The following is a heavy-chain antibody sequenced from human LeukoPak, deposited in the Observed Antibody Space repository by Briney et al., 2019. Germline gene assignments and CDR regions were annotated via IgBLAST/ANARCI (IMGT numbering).Heavy chain of an antibody. J-gene: IGHJ5*02. CDR2: ISTYNGNT. CDR1: GHTFSIYG. D-gene: IGHD5-12*01. CDR3: ATEKIGWLDP. V-gene: IGHV1-18*01. Sequence: ASVKVSCKASGHTFSIYGITWVRQAPGRGLEWMGWISTYNGNTDYAEQFRGRISMSADTPTNTAYMELRSLRPDDTAIYYCATEKIGWLDPWGQGTLVTVSS.